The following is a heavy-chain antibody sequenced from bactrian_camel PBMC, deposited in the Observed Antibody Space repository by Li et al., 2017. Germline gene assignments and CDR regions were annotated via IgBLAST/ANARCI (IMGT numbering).Heavy chain of an antibody. CDR1: GYTNGILC. D-gene: IGHD7*01. Sequence: VQLVESGGGSVQAGGSLRLSCSASGYTNGILCMGWFRQSSNKEREGVAAIWTVGGRTYYANSAKGRFTISQDNAKNTLYLQMNSLKPEDTGMYYCAADWSTYRKRSVYDGGCRGESSGQGTQVTVS. J-gene: IGHJ4*01. V-gene: IGHV3S31*01. CDR2: IWTVGGRT.